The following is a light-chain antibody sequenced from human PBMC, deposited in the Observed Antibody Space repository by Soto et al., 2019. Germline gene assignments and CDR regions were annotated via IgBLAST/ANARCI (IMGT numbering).Light chain of an antibody. CDR2: DAS. CDR1: QSVDTW. J-gene: IGKJ1*01. V-gene: IGKV1-5*01. Sequence: IQLNLSLSAPSASVGDSVIITCRASQSVDTWLAWYQQKAGKAPKLLIFDASTLESGVPSRFSGSGSGTEFTLTITSLQPDDFATYYCQQYNTYPGTFGQGTKVDIK. CDR3: QQYNTYPGT.